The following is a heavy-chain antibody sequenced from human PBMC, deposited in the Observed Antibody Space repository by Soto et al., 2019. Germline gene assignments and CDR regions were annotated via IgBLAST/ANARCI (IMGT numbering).Heavy chain of an antibody. CDR2: INPNSGDT. CDR1: GYTFTSYD. D-gene: IGHD3-3*01. Sequence: QVQLVQSGADVKKPGASVKVSCQASGYTFTSYDINWVRQATGQGLEWMGSINPNSGDTGYAQKFQGKVTMTRNTSITTAYMELNSLRSEDTAVYYCARGLEFKIFGVPRGNYYYQMDVWGKGTMVTVSS. CDR3: ARGLEFKIFGVPRGNYYYQMDV. V-gene: IGHV1-8*01. J-gene: IGHJ6*03.